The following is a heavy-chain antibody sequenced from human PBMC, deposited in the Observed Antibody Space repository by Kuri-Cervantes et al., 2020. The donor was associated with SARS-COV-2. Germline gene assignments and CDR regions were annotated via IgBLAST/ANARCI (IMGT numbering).Heavy chain of an antibody. Sequence: GGSLRLSCAASGFTFSSYAMSWVRQAPGKGLEWVSAISGSGGSTYYADSVKGRFTISRHNSKNTLYLQMNSLRAEDTAVYYCAKDISSGYYFDAFDIWGQGTMVTVSS. CDR1: GFTFSSYA. CDR3: AKDISSGYYFDAFDI. V-gene: IGHV3-23*01. CDR2: ISGSGGST. J-gene: IGHJ3*02. D-gene: IGHD3-22*01.